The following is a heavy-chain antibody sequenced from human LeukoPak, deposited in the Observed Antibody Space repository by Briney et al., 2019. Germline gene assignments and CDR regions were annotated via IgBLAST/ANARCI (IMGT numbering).Heavy chain of an antibody. CDR2: IYYSGST. CDR1: GGSISIGDYY. V-gene: IGHV4-30-4*08. J-gene: IGHJ6*03. CDR3: ARDIYYYYYMDV. Sequence: PSQTLSLTCTVSGGSISIGDYYWIWIRQPPGKGLEWIGYIYYSGSTYYNPSLKSRVTISVDTSKNQFSLKLSSVTAADTAVYYCARDIYYYYYMDVWGKGTTVTVSS.